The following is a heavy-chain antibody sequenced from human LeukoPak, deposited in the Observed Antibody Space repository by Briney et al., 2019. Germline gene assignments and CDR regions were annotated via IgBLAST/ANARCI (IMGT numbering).Heavy chain of an antibody. D-gene: IGHD3-22*01. CDR1: GGSISSYY. Sequence: SETLSLTCTVSGGSISSYYWSWIRQPPGQGLEWIGYIYYSGSTNYNPSLKSRVTISVDTSKNQFSLKLSSFTAADTAVYYCAREVNYYDSSGFDYWGQGTLVTVSS. V-gene: IGHV4-59*01. CDR2: IYYSGST. CDR3: AREVNYYDSSGFDY. J-gene: IGHJ4*02.